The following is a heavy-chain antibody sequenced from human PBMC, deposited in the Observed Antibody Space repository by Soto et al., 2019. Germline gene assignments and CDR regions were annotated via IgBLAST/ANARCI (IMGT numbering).Heavy chain of an antibody. CDR1: GGSISSSNW. D-gene: IGHD6-6*01. CDR3: ARACIAAVYYFDY. J-gene: IGHJ4*02. Sequence: PSETLSLTCAVSGGSISSSNWWSWVRQPPGKGLEWIGEIYHSGSTNYNPSLKSRVTISVDKSKNQFSLKLSSVTAADTAVYYCARACIAAVYYFDYWGQGTLVTVSS. V-gene: IGHV4-4*02. CDR2: IYHSGST.